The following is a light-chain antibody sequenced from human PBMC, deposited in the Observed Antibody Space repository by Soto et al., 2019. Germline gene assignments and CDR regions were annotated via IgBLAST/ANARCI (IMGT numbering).Light chain of an antibody. J-gene: IGLJ3*02. CDR3: SSYTSSSTLWV. CDR1: SSDIGGYNY. Sequence: QSALTQPASVSGSPGQSITLSCTGTSSDIGGYNYVSWYQQHPGKAPKLMIYEVNNRPSGVSNRFSGSKSGNTASLTISGLQAEDEADYYCSSYTSSSTLWVFGGGTKLTVL. CDR2: EVN. V-gene: IGLV2-14*01.